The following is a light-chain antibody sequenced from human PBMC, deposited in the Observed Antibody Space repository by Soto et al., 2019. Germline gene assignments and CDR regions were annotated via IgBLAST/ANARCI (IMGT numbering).Light chain of an antibody. CDR3: QQHNSSPWT. V-gene: IGKV1-17*01. J-gene: IGKJ1*01. CDR1: QDIKND. Sequence: QMTQSPSSMCEFVVDRVTITCRASQDIKNDLGWYQQKPGQAPKLLIYASSNLRSGVPSRFSGSGSGTEFTLTISSLQPEESATYYCQQHNSSPWTVGNGTKVDIK. CDR2: ASS.